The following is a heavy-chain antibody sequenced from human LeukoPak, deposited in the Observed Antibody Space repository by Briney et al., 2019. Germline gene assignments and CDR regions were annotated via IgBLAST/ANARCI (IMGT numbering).Heavy chain of an antibody. V-gene: IGHV3-21*01. CDR1: GVTFSSYS. CDR3: VRGPRGDTRYAFDY. J-gene: IGHJ4*02. D-gene: IGHD2-21*01. Sequence: GGSLRLSCAASGVTFSSYSMNWVRQAPGKGLEWVSSISSSSSYIYYADSVKGRFTISRDNAKNSLYLQMNSLRAEDTAVYYFVRGPRGDTRYAFDYWGQGTLVTVSS. CDR2: ISSSSSYI.